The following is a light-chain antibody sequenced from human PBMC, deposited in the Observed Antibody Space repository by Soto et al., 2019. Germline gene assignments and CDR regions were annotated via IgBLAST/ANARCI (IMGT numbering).Light chain of an antibody. J-gene: IGLJ1*01. CDR2: NNY. CDR3: AAWDDSLNGFV. V-gene: IGLV1-44*01. CDR1: SSNIGSNS. Sequence: QSVLTQPPSTSGAPGQRVTISCSGSSSNIGSNSVNWYQQLPGTAPKLLIYNNYQRPSGVPDRFSGSKSGTSASLAISGLQSEDEADYYCAAWDDSLNGFVFGTGTKLTVL.